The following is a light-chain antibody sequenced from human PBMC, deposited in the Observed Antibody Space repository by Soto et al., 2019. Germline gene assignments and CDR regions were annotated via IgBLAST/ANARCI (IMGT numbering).Light chain of an antibody. CDR2: GSS. V-gene: IGKV3-20*01. CDR3: QQFANSPMYT. Sequence: EIVLTQSPGSLYFSLGERSTLSFCAIQIVSTTYLAWYQQKPGQAPRLLIYGSSTRAPGIPDRFSGSGSGTDFTLTISRLEPEDFAVYYCQQFANSPMYTFGQGTKVDNK. CDR1: QIVSTTY. J-gene: IGKJ2*01.